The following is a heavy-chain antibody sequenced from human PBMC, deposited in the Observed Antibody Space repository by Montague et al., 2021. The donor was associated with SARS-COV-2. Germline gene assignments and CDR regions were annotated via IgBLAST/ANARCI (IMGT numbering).Heavy chain of an antibody. CDR1: SGSIISSGYY. Sequence: ETLSLTCSVSSGSIISSGYYWGWIRQPPGKELEWIGNIYYSGITYYNPSLQSRGTISVDTSKNHLSLRLSSVTAADTAVYFCARGMIRGVTTPFDYWGQGSQVTVSS. CDR2: IYYSGIT. D-gene: IGHD3-10*01. V-gene: IGHV4-39*02. J-gene: IGHJ4*02. CDR3: ARGMIRGVTTPFDY.